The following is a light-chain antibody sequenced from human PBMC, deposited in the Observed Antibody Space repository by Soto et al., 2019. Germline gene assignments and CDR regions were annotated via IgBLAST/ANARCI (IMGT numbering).Light chain of an antibody. Sequence: EIVLTQSPGTLSLSQGERATLSCRASQSVSSCYLAWYQQKPGQAPRLLIYGASSRATGIPDRFSGSGSETDFTLTISRLEPEVFAVYYCQQYGSSSWTFGQGTKVEIK. CDR3: QQYGSSSWT. CDR2: GAS. V-gene: IGKV3-20*01. CDR1: QSVSSCY. J-gene: IGKJ1*01.